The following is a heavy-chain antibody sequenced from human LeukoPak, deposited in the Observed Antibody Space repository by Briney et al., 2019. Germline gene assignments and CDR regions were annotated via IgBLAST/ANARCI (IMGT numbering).Heavy chain of an antibody. CDR1: GYSFTGYF. CDR3: ARAWGSLYYFDH. D-gene: IGHD3-16*01. V-gene: IGHV1-2*02. Sequence: GASVKVSCKASGYSFTGYFLHWVRQAPGQGLEWVGWINPNNGLTNYTQKFKGRVTMTRDTSSATGYMELNRLTSDDTAVFYCARAWGSLYYFDHWGQGTLVTVSS. J-gene: IGHJ4*02. CDR2: INPNNGLT.